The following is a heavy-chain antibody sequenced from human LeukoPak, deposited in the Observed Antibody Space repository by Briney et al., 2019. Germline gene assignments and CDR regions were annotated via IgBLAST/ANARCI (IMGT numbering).Heavy chain of an antibody. V-gene: IGHV3-21*01. Sequence: GGSLRLSCAASGFTFSSYSMNWVRQAPGKGLEWLSSIGSTGAYIFYADSVKGRFTISRGNAKSSLYLQMNSLRAEDTAIYYCARDRWELLRSVDYWGQGTLVAVSS. J-gene: IGHJ4*02. CDR3: ARDRWELLRSVDY. D-gene: IGHD2-15*01. CDR2: IGSTGAYI. CDR1: GFTFSSYS.